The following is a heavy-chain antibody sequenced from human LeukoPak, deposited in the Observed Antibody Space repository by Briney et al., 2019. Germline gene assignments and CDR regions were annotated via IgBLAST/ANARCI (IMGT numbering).Heavy chain of an antibody. D-gene: IGHD3-22*01. CDR2: ISSSSSYI. Sequence: GGSLRLSCAASAFTFSSYSMNWVRQAPGKGLEWVSSISSSSSYIYYADSVKGRFTISRDNAKNSLYLQMNSLKTEDTAVYYCTTALGGYSPVFDYWGQGTLVTVSS. CDR1: AFTFSSYS. V-gene: IGHV3-21*03. CDR3: TTALGGYSPVFDY. J-gene: IGHJ4*02.